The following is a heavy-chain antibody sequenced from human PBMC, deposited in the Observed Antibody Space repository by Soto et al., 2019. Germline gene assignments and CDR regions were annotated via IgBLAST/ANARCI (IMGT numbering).Heavy chain of an antibody. V-gene: IGHV4-39*07. D-gene: IGHD2-2*01. Sequence: SETLSLTCTVSGGSISSGGYYWSWIRQPPGKGLEWIGEINHSGSTNYNPSLKSRVTISVDTSKNQFSLKLSSVTAADTAVYYCARRAGWDIVVVPAATNGMDVWGQGTTVTVSS. CDR1: GGSISSGGYY. J-gene: IGHJ6*02. CDR3: ARRAGWDIVVVPAATNGMDV. CDR2: INHSGST.